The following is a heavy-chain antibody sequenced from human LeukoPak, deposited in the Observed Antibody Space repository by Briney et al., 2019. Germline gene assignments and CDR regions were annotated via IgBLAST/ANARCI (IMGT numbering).Heavy chain of an antibody. CDR2: INAGNGNT. D-gene: IGHD3-9*01. CDR3: AREGRYFDWLLFDY. CDR1: GYTFTSYA. J-gene: IGHJ4*02. V-gene: IGHV1-3*01. Sequence: ASVKVSCKASGYTFTSYAMHWVRQAPGQRLEGMGWINAGNGNTKYSQKFQGRVTITRDTSAGTAYMELSSLRSEDTAVYYCAREGRYFDWLLFDYWGQGTLVTVSS.